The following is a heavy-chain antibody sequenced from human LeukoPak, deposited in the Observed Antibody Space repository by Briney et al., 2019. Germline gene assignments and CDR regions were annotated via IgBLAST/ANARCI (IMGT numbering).Heavy chain of an antibody. J-gene: IGHJ3*02. D-gene: IGHD2-15*01. CDR2: ISGSSSSSYI. CDR1: GFTFSTYS. Sequence: GGSLRLSCAASGFTFSTYSMNWVRQVPGKGLEWVSSISGSSSSSYIYYADSVRGRFTISRDNAKNSLYLQMNSLRAEDTAVYYCAREADCSGGSCYRGAFDIWGQGTMVTVSS. CDR3: AREADCSGGSCYRGAFDI. V-gene: IGHV3-21*01.